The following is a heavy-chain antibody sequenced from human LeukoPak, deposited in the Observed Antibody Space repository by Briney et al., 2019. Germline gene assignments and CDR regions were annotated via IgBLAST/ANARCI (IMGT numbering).Heavy chain of an antibody. D-gene: IGHD3-3*01. CDR3: ARVSTYGVVSLEYYYMDV. CDR2: ISFDGTNK. Sequence: GGSLRLSCAASGFTFSSYGMHWVRQAPGKGLEWVAVISFDGTNKYYADSVKGRFTISRDNSKNMLYLQMNSLRAEDTAVYYCARVSTYGVVSLEYYYMDVWGKGTTVTVSS. CDR1: GFTFSSYG. V-gene: IGHV3-30*19. J-gene: IGHJ6*03.